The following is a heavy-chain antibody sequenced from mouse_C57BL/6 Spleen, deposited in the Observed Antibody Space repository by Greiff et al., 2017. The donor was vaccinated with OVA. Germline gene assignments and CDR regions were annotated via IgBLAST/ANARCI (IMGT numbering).Heavy chain of an antibody. CDR2: ISTGGGST. CDR1: GFTFSDYY. D-gene: IGHD4-1*01. CDR3: ARQLGRGYFDV. J-gene: IGHJ1*03. V-gene: IGHV5-12*01. Sequence: EVQRVESGGGLVQPGGSLKLSCAASGFTFSDYYMYWVRQTPEKRLEWVAYISTGGGSTYYPDTVKGRFTISRDNAKNTLYLQMSRLKSEDTAMYYCARQLGRGYFDVWGTGTTVTVSS.